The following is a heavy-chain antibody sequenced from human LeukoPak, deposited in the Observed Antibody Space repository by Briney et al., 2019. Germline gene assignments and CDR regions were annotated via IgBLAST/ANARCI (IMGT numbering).Heavy chain of an antibody. D-gene: IGHD1-14*01. CDR2: ISGSVGST. V-gene: IGHV3-23*01. CDR3: ARDLNLGTTDSY. CDR1: GFTFSSYA. Sequence: GGSLRLSFSVSGFTFSSYAISWGPQAPGKGLEWVSAISGSVGSTYYADSVMGRFTNSRDDSKNMLYLQMNSLRVEDTAVYYCARDLNLGTTDSYWGQGTLVTISS. J-gene: IGHJ4*02.